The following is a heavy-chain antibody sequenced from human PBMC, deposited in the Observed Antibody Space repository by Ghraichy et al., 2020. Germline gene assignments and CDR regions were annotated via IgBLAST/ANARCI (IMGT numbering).Heavy chain of an antibody. Sequence: ESLNISCAASGFTFSSYSMNWVRQAPGKGLEWVSYISSSSSTIYYADSVKGRFTISRDNAKNSLYLQMNSLRDENTAVYYCARDSDYGDYAGDYWGQGTLVTVSS. CDR1: GFTFSSYS. CDR2: ISSSSSTI. J-gene: IGHJ4*02. D-gene: IGHD4-17*01. CDR3: ARDSDYGDYAGDY. V-gene: IGHV3-48*02.